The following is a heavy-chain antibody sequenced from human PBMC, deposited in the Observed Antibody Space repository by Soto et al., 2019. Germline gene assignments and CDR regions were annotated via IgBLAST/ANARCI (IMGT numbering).Heavy chain of an antibody. Sequence: QVQLQESGPGLVKPSETLSLTCTVSGGSISSYYWSWIRQPPGKGLEWIGYIYYSGSTNYYPSLKGRVTLSVDTSTNQFSLKLSSVTAADTAVYYCASRYGGSLDSWGQGTLVTVSS. J-gene: IGHJ4*02. D-gene: IGHD2-15*01. CDR1: GGSISSYY. CDR3: ASRYGGSLDS. CDR2: IYYSGST. V-gene: IGHV4-59*08.